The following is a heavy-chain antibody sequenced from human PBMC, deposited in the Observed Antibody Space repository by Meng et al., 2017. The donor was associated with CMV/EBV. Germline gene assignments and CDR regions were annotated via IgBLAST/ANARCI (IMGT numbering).Heavy chain of an antibody. CDR2: ISSSSSYI. V-gene: IGHV3-21*01. CDR3: ARPLGYCSSTSCYGRVNWFDP. D-gene: IGHD2-2*01. J-gene: IGHJ5*02. Sequence: YSMNWVLQAPGKGLEWVSSISSSSSYIYYADSVKGRFTISRDNAKNSLYLQMNSLRAEDTAVYYCARPLGYCSSTSCYGRVNWFDPWGQGTLVTVSS. CDR1: YS.